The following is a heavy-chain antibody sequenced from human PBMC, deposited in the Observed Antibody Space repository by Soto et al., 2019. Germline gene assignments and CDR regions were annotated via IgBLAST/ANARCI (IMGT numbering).Heavy chain of an antibody. D-gene: IGHD2-2*01. Sequence: QVQLVQSGAEVKKPGSSVKVSCKASGGTFSSYTISWVRQAPGQGLEWMGRIIPILGLANYAQRFQGRVTITADKSTSTAYMELSSLRSEDTAVCYCARASRLGYCSSSSCYDTLDIWGQGTMVTVSS. V-gene: IGHV1-69*02. CDR2: IIPILGLA. CDR3: ARASRLGYCSSSSCYDTLDI. CDR1: GGTFSSYT. J-gene: IGHJ3*02.